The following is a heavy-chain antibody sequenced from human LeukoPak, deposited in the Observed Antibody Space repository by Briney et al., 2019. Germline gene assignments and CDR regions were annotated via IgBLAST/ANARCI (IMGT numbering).Heavy chain of an antibody. Sequence: ASVKVSCKASGYTFTGYYMHWVRQAPGQGLEWMGWINPNSGGTNYAQKFQGRVTMTRDTSISTAYMELSRLRSDDTAVYYCARVVWFGELLVGFDPWGQGTLVTVSS. CDR3: ARVVWFGELLVGFDP. CDR1: GYTFTGYY. V-gene: IGHV1-2*02. D-gene: IGHD3-10*01. J-gene: IGHJ5*02. CDR2: INPNSGGT.